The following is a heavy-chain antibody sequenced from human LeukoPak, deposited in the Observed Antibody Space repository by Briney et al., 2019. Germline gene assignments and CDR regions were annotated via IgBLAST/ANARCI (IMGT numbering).Heavy chain of an antibody. D-gene: IGHD6-6*01. Sequence: ASVKVSCKASGYTFTSYYMHWVRQAPGQGLEWMGIINPSGGSTSYAQKFQGRVTMTRDTSTSTVYMELSSLRSEDAAVYYCARDGPRIAALGEDFDYWGQGTLVTVSS. J-gene: IGHJ4*02. CDR1: GYTFTSYY. CDR2: INPSGGST. CDR3: ARDGPRIAALGEDFDY. V-gene: IGHV1-46*01.